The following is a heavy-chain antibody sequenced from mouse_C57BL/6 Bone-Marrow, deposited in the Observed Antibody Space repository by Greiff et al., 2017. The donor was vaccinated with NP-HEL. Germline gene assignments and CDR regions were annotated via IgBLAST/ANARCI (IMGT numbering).Heavy chain of an antibody. J-gene: IGHJ2*01. CDR2: ISNGGGST. Sequence: EVKLMESGGGLVQPGGSLKLSCAASGFTFSDYYMYWVRQTPEKRLEWVAYISNGGGSTYYPDTVKGRFTISRDNAKNTLYLQMSRLKSEDTAMYYCARNWDGFDYWGQGTTLTVSS. V-gene: IGHV5-12*01. CDR3: ARNWDGFDY. D-gene: IGHD4-1*01. CDR1: GFTFSDYY.